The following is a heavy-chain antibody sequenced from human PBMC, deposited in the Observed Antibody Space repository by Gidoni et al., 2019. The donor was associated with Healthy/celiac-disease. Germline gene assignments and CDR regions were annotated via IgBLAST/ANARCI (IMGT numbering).Heavy chain of an antibody. CDR3: AKDPYDSSGYYYYYYGMDV. J-gene: IGHJ6*02. CDR2: ISGSGGST. Sequence: EVQLLESGGGLVQPGGCLSLPCAASGLTFSRYAMSWVRQAPWKGLEWVSAISGSGGSTYYADSVKGRFTISRDNSKNTLYLQMNSLRAEDTAVYYCAKDPYDSSGYYYYYYGMDVWGQGTTVTVSS. V-gene: IGHV3-23*01. CDR1: GLTFSRYA. D-gene: IGHD3-22*01.